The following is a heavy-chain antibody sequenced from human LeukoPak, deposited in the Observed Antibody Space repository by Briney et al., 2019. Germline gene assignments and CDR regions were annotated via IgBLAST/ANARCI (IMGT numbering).Heavy chain of an antibody. D-gene: IGHD3-10*01. CDR2: IKEDGSDK. J-gene: IGHJ6*02. V-gene: IGHV3-7*01. Sequence: GGSLRLSCAASGFTFSSFWMSWVRQTPGKGLEWVADIKEDGSDKYYVDSVKGRFTISRDNAKNSLYLQMNSLRAEDTALYYCARDYYGSGRTHGMDVWGQGTLVTVSS. CDR3: ARDYYGSGRTHGMDV. CDR1: GFTFSSFW.